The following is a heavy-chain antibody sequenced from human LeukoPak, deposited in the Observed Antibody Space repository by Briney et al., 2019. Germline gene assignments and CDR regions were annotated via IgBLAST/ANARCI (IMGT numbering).Heavy chain of an antibody. Sequence: PSETLSLTCTVSGGSISSYYWSWIRQPPGKGLEWIGYIYYSGSTNYNPSLKSRVTISVDTSKNQFSLKLSSVTAADTAVYYCARAVTTTLFFDYWGQGTLVTVSS. CDR1: GGSISSYY. CDR3: ARAVTTTLFFDY. CDR2: IYYSGST. V-gene: IGHV4-59*01. D-gene: IGHD4-17*01. J-gene: IGHJ4*02.